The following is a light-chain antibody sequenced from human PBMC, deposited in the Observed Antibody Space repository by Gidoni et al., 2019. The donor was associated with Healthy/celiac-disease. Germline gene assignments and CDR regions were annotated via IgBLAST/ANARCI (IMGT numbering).Light chain of an antibody. CDR1: QSLLHSNGYNY. V-gene: IGKV2-28*01. Sequence: IVLTQSPLSLPVTPGEPASISCRSSQSLLHSNGYNYLDWYLQKPGQSPQLLIYLGSNRASGVPDRFSGSGSGTDFTLKISRVEAEDVGVYYCMQALQTSWTFGQGTKVEI. CDR2: LGS. CDR3: MQALQTSWT. J-gene: IGKJ1*01.